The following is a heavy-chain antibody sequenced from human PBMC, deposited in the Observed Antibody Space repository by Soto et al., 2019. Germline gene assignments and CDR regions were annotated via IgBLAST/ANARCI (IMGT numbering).Heavy chain of an antibody. V-gene: IGHV4-30-4*01. J-gene: IGHJ6*02. CDR2: IYYSGST. Sequence: SETLSLTCTVSGGSISSGDYYWSWIRQPPGKGLEWIGYIYYSGSTYYNPSLKSRVTISVDTSKNQFSLKLSSVTAADTAVYYCATFDFWSGYRGMDVWGQGATVTVSS. CDR1: GGSISSGDYY. CDR3: ATFDFWSGYRGMDV. D-gene: IGHD3-3*01.